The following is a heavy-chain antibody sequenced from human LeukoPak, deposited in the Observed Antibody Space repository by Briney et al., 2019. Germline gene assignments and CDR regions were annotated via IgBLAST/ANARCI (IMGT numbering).Heavy chain of an antibody. J-gene: IGHJ3*02. Sequence: EASVKVSCKASGYTFTGFYIHWVRQAPGQGLEWMAWINPNSGGTNYAQKFQGRVTMTRDTSISTAYMELSRLRSDDTAVYYCARLYSSSWSSVVSDDAFDIWGQGTMVTVSS. D-gene: IGHD6-13*01. CDR1: GYTFTGFY. CDR2: INPNSGGT. V-gene: IGHV1-2*02. CDR3: ARLYSSSWSSVVSDDAFDI.